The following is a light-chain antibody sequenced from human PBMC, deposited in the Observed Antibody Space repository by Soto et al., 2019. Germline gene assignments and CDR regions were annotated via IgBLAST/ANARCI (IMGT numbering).Light chain of an antibody. J-gene: IGLJ1*01. CDR3: SSYTPSTTYV. CDR1: SSDVGAYNY. CDR2: DVG. Sequence: QSALTQPASVSGSPGQSIAISCTGNSSDVGAYNYVSWFQQHPGKAPKLFIYDVGSRPSGVSNRFSGSKSGNTASLTISGLQAEDEADYYCSSYTPSTTYVFGTGTKLTVL. V-gene: IGLV2-14*03.